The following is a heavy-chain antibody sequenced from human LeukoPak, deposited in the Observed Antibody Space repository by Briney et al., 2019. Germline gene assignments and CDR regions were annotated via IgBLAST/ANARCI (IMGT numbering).Heavy chain of an antibody. CDR2: IKQDGSGK. CDR1: GFTFSSYW. J-gene: IGHJ4*02. CDR3: ARELATGISGYYFDY. D-gene: IGHD1-14*01. Sequence: GGSLGLSCAASGFTFSSYWMSWVRQAPGKGLEWVASIKQDGSGKYYVDSVKGRFTISRDSANNSLYLQMNSLRADDTAVYYCARELATGISGYYFDYWGQGTLVTVSS. V-gene: IGHV3-7*01.